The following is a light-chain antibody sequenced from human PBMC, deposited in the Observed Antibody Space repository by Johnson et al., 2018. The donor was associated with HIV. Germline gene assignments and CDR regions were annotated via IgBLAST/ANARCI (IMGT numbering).Light chain of an antibody. V-gene: IGLV1-51*01. J-gene: IGLJ1*01. CDR2: DNN. CDR1: SSNVGNNY. Sequence: QPVLTQPPSVSAAPGQKVTISCSGSSSNVGNNYVSWFQQLPGTAPKLLIYDNNERPSVIPDRFSGSKSGTSATLGITGLQTGDEADYYCGTWDSSLTVYVFGTGTKVTVL. CDR3: GTWDSSLTVYV.